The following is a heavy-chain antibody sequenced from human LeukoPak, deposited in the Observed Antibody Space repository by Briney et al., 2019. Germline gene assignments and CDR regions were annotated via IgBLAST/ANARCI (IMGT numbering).Heavy chain of an antibody. CDR2: IRGGVGNT. CDR1: GFTFSSYG. D-gene: IGHD2-15*01. Sequence: GGSLRLSCAASGFTFSSYGMHWVRQAPGKGLEWVSSIRGGVGNTYYADSVKGRFTISRDNSKNMLYLQMNSLRAEDTAVYYCAKHQGATHARPLDYWGQGTLVTVSS. V-gene: IGHV3-23*01. J-gene: IGHJ4*02. CDR3: AKHQGATHARPLDY.